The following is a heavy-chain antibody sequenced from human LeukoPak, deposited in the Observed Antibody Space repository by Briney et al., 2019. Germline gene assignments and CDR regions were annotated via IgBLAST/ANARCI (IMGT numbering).Heavy chain of an antibody. CDR3: ARHGQRWLQYYY. CDR2: INHSGST. V-gene: IGHV4-34*01. D-gene: IGHD5-24*01. J-gene: IGHJ4*02. CDR1: GGSFSGYY. Sequence: SETLSLTCAVYGGSFSGYYWSWIRQPPGKGLEWIGEINHSGSTNYNPSLKSRVTISVDTSKNQFSLKLSFVTAADTAVYYCARHGQRWLQYYYWGQGTLVTVSS.